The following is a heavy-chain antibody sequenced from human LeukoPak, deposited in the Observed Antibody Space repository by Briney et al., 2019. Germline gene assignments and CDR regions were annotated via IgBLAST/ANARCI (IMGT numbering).Heavy chain of an antibody. Sequence: GGSLRLSCLPSGFTLSTYGMNWVRQAPGKGLEWISHISISSSARYYADSVKGRFTISRDNDKNSLYLQMNSLRDEDTAIYCCVRANNVHNYGYGYWGQGTLVTVSS. CDR3: VRANNVHNYGYGY. D-gene: IGHD5-18*01. CDR1: GFTLSTYG. CDR2: ISISSSAR. V-gene: IGHV3-48*02. J-gene: IGHJ4*02.